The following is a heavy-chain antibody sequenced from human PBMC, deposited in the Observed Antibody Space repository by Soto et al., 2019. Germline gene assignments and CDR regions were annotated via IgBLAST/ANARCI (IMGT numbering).Heavy chain of an antibody. J-gene: IGHJ6*02. Sequence: PSQTLSLTCAISGDSVSSNSAAWNWIRQSPSRGLEWLGRTYYRSKWYNDYAVSVKSRITVNPDTSKNQFSLQLNSVTPEDTAVYYCARDLAGTTGNYYYYGMDVWGQGTTVTVSS. D-gene: IGHD1-1*01. CDR3: ARDLAGTTGNYYYYGMDV. CDR2: TYYRSKWYN. V-gene: IGHV6-1*01. CDR1: GDSVSSNSAA.